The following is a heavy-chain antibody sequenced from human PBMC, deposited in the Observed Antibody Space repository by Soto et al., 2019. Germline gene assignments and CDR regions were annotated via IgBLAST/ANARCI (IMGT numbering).Heavy chain of an antibody. D-gene: IGHD3-22*01. CDR3: AIDYYDSSGYIY. V-gene: IGHV1-69*10. CDR1: GYTFTSYD. Sequence: SVKVSCKASGYTFTSYDINWVRQATGQGLEWMGWMNHILGIANYAQKFQGRVTITADKSTSTAYMELSSLRSEDTAVYYCAIDYYDSSGYIYWGQGTLVTVSS. J-gene: IGHJ4*02. CDR2: MNHILGIA.